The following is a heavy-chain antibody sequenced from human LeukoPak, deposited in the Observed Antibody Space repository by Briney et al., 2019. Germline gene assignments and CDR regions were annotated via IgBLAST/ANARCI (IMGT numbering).Heavy chain of an antibody. V-gene: IGHV3-53*01. D-gene: IGHD3-10*01. J-gene: IGHJ5*02. CDR3: ARGGYYGSGNDFRFDP. CDR1: GFTVSSNF. Sequence: GGSLRLSCTVSGFTVSSNFMSWVRQAPGKGLEWVSFIYSDNTHYSDSVKGRFTISRDNSKNTLYLQMNSLRAEDTAVYYCARGGYYGSGNDFRFDPWGQGTLVTVSS. CDR2: IYSDNT.